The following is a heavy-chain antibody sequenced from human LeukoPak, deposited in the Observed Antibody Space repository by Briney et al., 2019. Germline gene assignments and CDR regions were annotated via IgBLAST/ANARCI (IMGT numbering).Heavy chain of an antibody. Sequence: GASVKVSCTASGYTFTSYYMHWVRQAPGQGLEWMGIINPSGGSTSYAQKFQGRVTMTRDTSTSTVYMELSSLRSEDTAVYYCAREWSLLDAFDIWGQGTMVTVSS. CDR3: AREWSLLDAFDI. D-gene: IGHD3-3*01. CDR1: GYTFTSYY. J-gene: IGHJ3*02. CDR2: INPSGGST. V-gene: IGHV1-46*01.